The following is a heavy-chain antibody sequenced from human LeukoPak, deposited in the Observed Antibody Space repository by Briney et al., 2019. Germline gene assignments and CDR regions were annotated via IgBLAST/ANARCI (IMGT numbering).Heavy chain of an antibody. Sequence: PGGSLRLSCAASGFTFDDYAMHWVRQAPWKGLEWVSGISWNSGSIGYADSVKGRFTISRDNAKNSLYLQMNSLRAEDTALYYCAKDTMVRGVIDYYMDVWGKGTTVTVSS. CDR2: ISWNSGSI. D-gene: IGHD3-10*01. V-gene: IGHV3-9*01. CDR1: GFTFDDYA. CDR3: AKDTMVRGVIDYYMDV. J-gene: IGHJ6*03.